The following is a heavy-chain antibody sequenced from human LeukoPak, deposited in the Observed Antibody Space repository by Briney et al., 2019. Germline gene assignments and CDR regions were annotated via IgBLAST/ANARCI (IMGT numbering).Heavy chain of an antibody. V-gene: IGHV1-2*02. D-gene: IGHD2-2*01. Sequence: ASVKVSCKASGYTFTGYYMHWVRQAPGQGLEWMGWINPNSGGTNYAQKFQGRVTMTRDTSISTAYMELSRLRSDDTAVYYCARGYCSSTSCYLFDYWGQGTLVTDSS. CDR1: GYTFTGYY. CDR3: ARGYCSSTSCYLFDY. CDR2: INPNSGGT. J-gene: IGHJ4*02.